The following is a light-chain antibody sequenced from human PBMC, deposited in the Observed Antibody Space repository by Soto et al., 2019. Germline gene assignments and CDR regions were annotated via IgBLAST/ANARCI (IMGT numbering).Light chain of an antibody. CDR1: SSDVGGYNY. CDR2: EVT. J-gene: IGLJ3*02. V-gene: IGLV2-14*01. CDR3: CSYTSSSTWV. Sequence: QSALTQPASVSGSPGQSITISCTGTSSDVGGYNYVSWYQQHPGKAPKLMIFEVTYRPSGVSHRFSASKSGNTASLTISGLQAEDEADYYCCSYTSSSTWVFGGGTKLTVL.